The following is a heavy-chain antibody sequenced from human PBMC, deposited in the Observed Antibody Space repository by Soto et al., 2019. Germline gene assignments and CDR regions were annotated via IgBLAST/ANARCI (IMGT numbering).Heavy chain of an antibody. Sequence: QLQLQESGPGLVKPSETLSLTCTVSAGSISSSSYHWGWIRQPPGKGLEWIGCIYYSGSTYYNLSLKSRVTISGDTSKNQFSLKLTSVTAADTAVYYCARLRRDGQTGFAFDIWGQGTMVTVSS. CDR1: AGSISSSSYH. CDR3: ARLRRDGQTGFAFDI. J-gene: IGHJ3*02. V-gene: IGHV4-39*01. CDR2: IYYSGST. D-gene: IGHD1-1*01.